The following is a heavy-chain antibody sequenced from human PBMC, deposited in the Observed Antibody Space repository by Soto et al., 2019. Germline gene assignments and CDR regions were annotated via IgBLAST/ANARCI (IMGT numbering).Heavy chain of an antibody. CDR3: ARDFGDSSVFRYYGMDV. CDR1: GFTFSSYS. CDR2: VSSSSSYI. J-gene: IGHJ6*02. D-gene: IGHD6-25*01. V-gene: IGHV3-21*01. Sequence: GGSLRLSCAASGFTFSSYSMNWVRQAPGKGLEWVSSVSSSSSYIYYADSVKGRFTVSRDNAKNSLYLQMNSLRAEDTAVYYCARDFGDSSVFRYYGMDVWGQGTTVTVSS.